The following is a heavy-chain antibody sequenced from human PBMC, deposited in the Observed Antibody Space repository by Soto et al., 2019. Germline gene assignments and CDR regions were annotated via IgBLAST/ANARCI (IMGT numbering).Heavy chain of an antibody. D-gene: IGHD2-2*01. Sequence: GGSLRLSCSASLFTFNGDAMHWVRQAPGEGLEYVSTISRDGSRTYYADSVKGRFTISRDTAQNSLYLQMNSLRDEDTAVYYCARAPQLVAPAATGFDSWGQGTLVTVSS. J-gene: IGHJ4*02. V-gene: IGHV3-64*04. CDR3: ARAPQLVAPAATGFDS. CDR1: LFTFNGDA. CDR2: ISRDGSRT.